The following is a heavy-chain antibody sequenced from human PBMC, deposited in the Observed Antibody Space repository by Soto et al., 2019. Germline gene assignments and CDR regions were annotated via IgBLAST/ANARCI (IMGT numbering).Heavy chain of an antibody. CDR2: ISWNSGSI. J-gene: IGHJ4*02. V-gene: IGHV3-9*01. CDR3: AKDNYDSSGYPDY. D-gene: IGHD3-22*01. CDR1: GFTFDDYA. Sequence: SLRLSCAASGFTFDDYAVHWVRQAPGKGLEWVSGISWNSGSIGYADSVKGRFTISRDNAKNSLYLQMNSLRAEDTALYYCAKDNYDSSGYPDYWGQGTLVTVSS.